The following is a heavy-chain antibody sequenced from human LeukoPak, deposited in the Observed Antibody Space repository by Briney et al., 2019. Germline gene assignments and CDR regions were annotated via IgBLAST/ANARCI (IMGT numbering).Heavy chain of an antibody. CDR2: IKQDGSEK. CDR1: GFTFSSYW. V-gene: IGHV3-7*01. CDR3: ARDPRELWFNSNYYYYGMDV. J-gene: IGHJ6*02. Sequence: GGSLRLSCAASGFTFSSYWMSWVRQAPGKGLEWVANIKQDGSEKYYVDSVKGRFTISRDNAKNSLYLQMNSLRAEDTAVYYCARDPRELWFNSNYYYYGMDVWGQGTTVTVSS. D-gene: IGHD5-18*01.